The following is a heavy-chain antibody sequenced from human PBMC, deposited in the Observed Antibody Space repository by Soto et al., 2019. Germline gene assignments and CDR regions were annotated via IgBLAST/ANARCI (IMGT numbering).Heavy chain of an antibody. V-gene: IGHV1-18*01. D-gene: IGHD5-12*01. CDR2: ISAYNGNT. CDR3: AGDPSGYRGYAVYYYYYGMDV. J-gene: IGHJ6*02. Sequence: QVQLVQSGAAVKKPGASVKVSCKASGYTFTSYGISWVRQAPGQGLEWMGWISAYNGNTNYAQKLQRRVTMTTDTSTSTAYMELRSLRSDATAVYYCAGDPSGYRGYAVYYYYYGMDVWGQGTTVTVSS. CDR1: GYTFTSYG.